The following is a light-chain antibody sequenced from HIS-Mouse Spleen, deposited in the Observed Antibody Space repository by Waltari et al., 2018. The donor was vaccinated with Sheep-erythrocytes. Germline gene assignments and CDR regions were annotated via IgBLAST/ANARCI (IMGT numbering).Light chain of an antibody. CDR2: EVS. CDR1: SSVVGGYNY. V-gene: IGLV2-14*01. J-gene: IGLJ3*02. CDR3: SSYTSSSTLV. Sequence: QSALTQPASVSGSPRQSITISCTGTSSVVGGYNYLSWYQQHPVKAPKLMIYEVSNRPSGVSNRFSGSKSGNTASLTISGLQAEDEADYYCSSYTSSSTLVFGGGTKLTVL.